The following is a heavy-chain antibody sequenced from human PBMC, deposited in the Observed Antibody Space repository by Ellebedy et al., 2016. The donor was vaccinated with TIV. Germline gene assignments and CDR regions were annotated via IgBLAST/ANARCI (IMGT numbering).Heavy chain of an antibody. J-gene: IGHJ4*02. CDR2: IKEDGTEK. D-gene: IGHD6-19*01. V-gene: IGHV3-7*03. CDR1: GFTFSSYA. CDR3: VKDRVGQWLATFYFDY. Sequence: GESLKISCAASGFTFSSYAMHWVRQAPGKGLEWVANIKEDGTEKHYVDSVKGRFTISRDNAKNSLYLQMSSLRAEDTALYYCVKDRVGQWLATFYFDYWGQGTLVTVSS.